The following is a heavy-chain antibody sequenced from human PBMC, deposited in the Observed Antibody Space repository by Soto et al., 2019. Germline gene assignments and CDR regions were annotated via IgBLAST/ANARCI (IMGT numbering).Heavy chain of an antibody. J-gene: IGHJ6*02. CDR1: GGSFSGYY. Sequence: SETMSLTCAVYGGSFSGYYWSWIRQPPGKGLEWVGEINHSGSTNYNPSLKSRVTISVDTSKNQFSLKLSSVTAADTAVYYCARRVLEWLYYYYGMDVWGQGTTVTVSS. V-gene: IGHV4-34*01. CDR3: ARRVLEWLYYYYGMDV. D-gene: IGHD3-3*01. CDR2: INHSGST.